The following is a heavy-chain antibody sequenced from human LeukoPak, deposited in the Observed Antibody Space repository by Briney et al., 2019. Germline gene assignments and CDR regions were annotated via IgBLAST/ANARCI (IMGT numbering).Heavy chain of an antibody. CDR2: MNPNSGNT. Sequence: ASVKVSCKASGYTFTSYDINWVRQATGQGLEWMGWMNPNSGNTGYAQKFQGRVTMTRNTSISTAYMELSSLRSEDTAVYYCARVVDSSGWFDPTFNWFDPWGQGTLVTASS. D-gene: IGHD6-19*01. CDR1: GYTFTSYD. CDR3: ARVVDSSGWFDPTFNWFDP. J-gene: IGHJ5*02. V-gene: IGHV1-8*01.